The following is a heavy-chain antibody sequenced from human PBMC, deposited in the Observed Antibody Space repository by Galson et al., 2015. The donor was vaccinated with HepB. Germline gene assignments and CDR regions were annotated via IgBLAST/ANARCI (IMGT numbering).Heavy chain of an antibody. J-gene: IGHJ4*02. V-gene: IGHV3-21*01. CDR2: ISSSSSYI. Sequence: SLRLSCAASGFTFSSYSMNWVRQAPGKGLEWVSSISSSSSYIYYADSVKGRFTISRDNAKNSLYLQMNSLRAEDTAVYYCAREGRGYSSGADYWGQGTLVTVSS. CDR3: AREGRGYSSGADY. D-gene: IGHD6-19*01. CDR1: GFTFSSYS.